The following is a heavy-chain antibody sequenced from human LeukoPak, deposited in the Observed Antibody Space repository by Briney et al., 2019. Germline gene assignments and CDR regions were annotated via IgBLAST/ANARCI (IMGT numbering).Heavy chain of an antibody. CDR2: ISHDGDNT. Sequence: PGGSLRLSCEASGFAFGSYAMHWVRQAPGRGLEWVAVISHDGDNTNSGESVRGRFTLSRDNLKNTLYLQMNSLRGEDTALYYCARNAILGVAPLIGDVSVSAFDIWGQGTMVTVSS. CDR3: ARNAILGVAPLIGDVSVSAFDI. V-gene: IGHV3-30-3*01. J-gene: IGHJ3*02. CDR1: GFAFGSYA. D-gene: IGHD3-3*01.